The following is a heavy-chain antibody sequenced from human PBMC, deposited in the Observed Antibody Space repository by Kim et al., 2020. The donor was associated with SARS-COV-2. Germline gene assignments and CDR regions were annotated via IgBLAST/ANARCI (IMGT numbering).Heavy chain of an antibody. J-gene: IGHJ4*02. CDR3: ARDRPNDYGEPSNFDY. Sequence: KFQGRVTITADKSTSTAYMELSSLRSEDTAVYYCARDRPNDYGEPSNFDYWGQGTLVTVSS. D-gene: IGHD4-17*01. V-gene: IGHV1-69*04.